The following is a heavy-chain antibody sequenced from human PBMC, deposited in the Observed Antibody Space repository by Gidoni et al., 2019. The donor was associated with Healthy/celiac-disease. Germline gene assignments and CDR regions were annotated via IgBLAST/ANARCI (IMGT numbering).Heavy chain of an antibody. CDR2: ISSSSSYI. Sequence: EVQLVESGGGLVKPGGSLRLSCAASGFTFSSYSMNWVRQAPGKGLEWVSSISSSSSYIYYADSVKGRVTISRDNAKNSLYLQMNSLRAEDTAVYYCARDFSEQQLVFDYWGQGTLVTVSS. CDR1: GFTFSSYS. V-gene: IGHV3-21*01. CDR3: ARDFSEQQLVFDY. J-gene: IGHJ4*02. D-gene: IGHD6-13*01.